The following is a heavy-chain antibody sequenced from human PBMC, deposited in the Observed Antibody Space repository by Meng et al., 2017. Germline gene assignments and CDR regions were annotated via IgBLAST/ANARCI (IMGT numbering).Heavy chain of an antibody. CDR3: ARGRSGTWPWYFDL. V-gene: IGHV4-34*01. Sequence: QVQLRQWGAGLVKPSATLSLTCAVYGGSFSGYYWSWSRQPPGKGLEWIGEINHSGSTNYNPSLKSQVTISVDTSNNQFSLKLSSVTAADTAVYYCARGRSGTWPWYFDLWGRGTLVTVSS. CDR2: INHSGST. J-gene: IGHJ2*01. D-gene: IGHD1-1*01. CDR1: GGSFSGYY.